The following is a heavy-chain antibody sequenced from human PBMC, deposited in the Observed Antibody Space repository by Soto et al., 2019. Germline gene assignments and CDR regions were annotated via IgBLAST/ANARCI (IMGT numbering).Heavy chain of an antibody. CDR3: ARDLYYGYFDSAGAFDI. D-gene: IGHD3-9*01. CDR2: INAGNGNT. V-gene: IGHV1-3*01. J-gene: IGHJ3*02. CDR1: GYTFTNYA. Sequence: GASVKVSCKASGYTFTNYAMHWVRQAPGQRLEWMGWINAGNGNTKYSQKFQGRVTITRDTSASTAYMELSSLRSEDTAVYYCARDLYYGYFDSAGAFDIWGQGTMVTVSS.